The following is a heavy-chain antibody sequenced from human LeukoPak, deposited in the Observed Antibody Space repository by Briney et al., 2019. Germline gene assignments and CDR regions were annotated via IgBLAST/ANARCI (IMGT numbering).Heavy chain of an antibody. CDR1: GDSVSSNSAA. Sequence: SQTLSLTCAISGDSVSSNSAAWNWIRQSPSRGLEWLGRTYYRSKWYNDYAVSVKSRITINPDTSMNQFSLQLNSVTPENTAVYYCARGYSSSSVGYFQHWGQGTLVTVSS. D-gene: IGHD6-6*01. CDR3: ARGYSSSSVGYFQH. J-gene: IGHJ1*01. CDR2: TYYRSKWYN. V-gene: IGHV6-1*01.